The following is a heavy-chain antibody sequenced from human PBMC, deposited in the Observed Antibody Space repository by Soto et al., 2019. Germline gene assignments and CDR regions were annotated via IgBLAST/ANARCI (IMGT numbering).Heavy chain of an antibody. D-gene: IGHD2-15*01. V-gene: IGHV3-74*01. CDR2: IDSDGSRI. CDR3: VRTSLVVAVATREDF. J-gene: IGHJ4*02. CDR1: GFTFSNYW. Sequence: EVQLVESGGGLVQPGASLRLSCAASGFTFSNYWMHWVRQAPGKGLVWVSRIDSDGSRITYADFVKGRFTISRDNAKKPVYLHMNSLTGEDTALYYCVRTSLVVAVATREDFWGQGTLVTVSS.